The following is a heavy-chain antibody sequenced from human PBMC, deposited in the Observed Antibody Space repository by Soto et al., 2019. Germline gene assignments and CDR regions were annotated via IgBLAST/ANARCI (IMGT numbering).Heavy chain of an antibody. V-gene: IGHV3-23*01. J-gene: IGHJ4*02. Sequence: SLRLSCAASGFTFSSYAMSCVRQALGKGLEWVSAISGSGGSTYYADSVKGRFTISRDNSKNTLYLQMNSLRAEDTAVYYCAKDGIAATPPASDYWGQGTLVTVSS. CDR2: ISGSGGST. CDR3: AKDGIAATPPASDY. CDR1: GFTFSSYA. D-gene: IGHD6-13*01.